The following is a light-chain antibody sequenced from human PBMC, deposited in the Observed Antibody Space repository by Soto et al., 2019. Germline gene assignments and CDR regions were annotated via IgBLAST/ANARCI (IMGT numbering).Light chain of an antibody. J-gene: IGKJ1*01. CDR2: DVS. CDR3: QQYGSSPT. V-gene: IGKV3-20*01. CDR1: QSVSSNY. Sequence: DIVLTQSPGTLSLSPGERATISCRSSQSVSSNYLAWYQQKPDQAPRLVIYDVSGRATGIPDRFSGSGSGTDFTLTISRLEPEDFAVYYCQQYGSSPTFGQGTKVEIK.